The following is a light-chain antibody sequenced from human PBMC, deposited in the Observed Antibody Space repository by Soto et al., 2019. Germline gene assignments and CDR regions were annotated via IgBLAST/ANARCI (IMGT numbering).Light chain of an antibody. V-gene: IGLV2-14*01. CDR3: NSFRVSHSYV. CDR2: EVT. Sequence: QSVLTQPASVSGSPGQTITISCTGTSSDIGGYNAVSWYQHHPGKAPKLIIYEVTHRPSGVSDRFSASKSGNTASLTISGLQAEDEADYYCNSFRVSHSYVFGNGNKLTVL. CDR1: SSDIGGYNA. J-gene: IGLJ1*01.